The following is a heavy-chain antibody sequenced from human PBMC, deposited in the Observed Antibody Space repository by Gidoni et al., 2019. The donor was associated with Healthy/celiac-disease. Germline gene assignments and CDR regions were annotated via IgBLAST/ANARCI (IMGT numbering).Heavy chain of an antibody. CDR1: GYSISSGYY. J-gene: IGHJ5*02. D-gene: IGHD3-10*01. CDR2: IYHSGST. V-gene: IGHV4-38-2*02. Sequence: QVPLQESGPGLVKPSETLSLTCAVSGYSISSGYYWGWIRQPPGKGREWIGSIYHSGSTYYNPSLKSRVTISVDTSKNQFSLKLSSVTAADTAVYYCARDGTMVQGRGWFDPWGQGTLVTVSS. CDR3: ARDGTMVQGRGWFDP.